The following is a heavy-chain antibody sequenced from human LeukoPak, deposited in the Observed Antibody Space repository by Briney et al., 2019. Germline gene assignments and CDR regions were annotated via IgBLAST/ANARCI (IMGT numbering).Heavy chain of an antibody. CDR1: GYRFTTDY. CDR3: ARQAYGSHFDAFDI. D-gene: IGHD3-22*01. Sequence: GESLKISCKASGYRFTTDYIGWVRQMPGKGLEWMGIIYPDDSETNYSPSSQGHVSMSVDKSITTAYLQWSSLKASDTAIYYCARQAYGSHFDAFDIWGQGTVVTVSS. V-gene: IGHV5-51*01. CDR2: IYPDDSET. J-gene: IGHJ3*02.